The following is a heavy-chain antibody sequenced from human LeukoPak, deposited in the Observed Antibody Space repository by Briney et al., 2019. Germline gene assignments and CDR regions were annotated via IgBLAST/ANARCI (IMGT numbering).Heavy chain of an antibody. Sequence: ASVKVSCKASGYTFTNYYMHWVRQAPGQGLEWMGIINPSGGNTNYAQNFQGRVTMTRDTSTSTVYMELSSLRSEDTAVYYCARVRDGYNEAYDIWGQGTMVTVPS. J-gene: IGHJ3*02. D-gene: IGHD5-24*01. CDR2: INPSGGNT. CDR3: ARVRDGYNEAYDI. V-gene: IGHV1-46*01. CDR1: GYTFTNYY.